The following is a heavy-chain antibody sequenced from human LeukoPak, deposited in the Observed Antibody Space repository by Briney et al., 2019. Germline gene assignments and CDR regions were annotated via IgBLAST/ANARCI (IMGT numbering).Heavy chain of an antibody. J-gene: IGHJ4*02. V-gene: IGHV4-59*01. D-gene: IGHD3-22*01. Sequence: SETLSLTCIVSVGSIGSYYWSWIRQPPGKGLEWIGHIYYSGSTDYNPSLRSRVTISVDTSKNQFSLRLSSVTAADTAVYYCARDRSDGSAYYGHYFDYWGQGTLVSVSS. CDR1: VGSIGSYY. CDR2: IYYSGST. CDR3: ARDRSDGSAYYGHYFDY.